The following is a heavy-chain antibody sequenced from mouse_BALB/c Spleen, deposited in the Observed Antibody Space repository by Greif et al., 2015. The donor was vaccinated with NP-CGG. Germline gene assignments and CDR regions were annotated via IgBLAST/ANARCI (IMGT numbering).Heavy chain of an antibody. CDR2: ISYDGSN. J-gene: IGHJ4*01. Sequence: DVKLVESGPGLVKPSQSLSLTCSVTGYSITSGYYWNWIRQFPGDKLEWMGYISYDGSNNYNPSLKNRISITRDTSKNQFFLKLNSVTTEDTATYYCARDLYDYDSWGAMDYWGQGTSVTVSS. CDR3: ARDLYDYDSWGAMDY. CDR1: GYSITSGYY. D-gene: IGHD2-4*01. V-gene: IGHV3-6*02.